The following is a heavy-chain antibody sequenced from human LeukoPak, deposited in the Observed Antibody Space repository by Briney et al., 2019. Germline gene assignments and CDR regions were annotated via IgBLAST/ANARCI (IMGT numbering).Heavy chain of an antibody. CDR3: ARDFSETLGV. CDR2: ISASSAYM. CDR1: GFTFSSYS. Sequence: GGSLRLSCAASGFTFSSYSMNWVRQAPGKGLEWVSSISASSAYMYYAASVKGRHTISRDNAKNSLYLQMNSLRAEDTAVYYCARDFSETLGVWGQGTLVTVSS. D-gene: IGHD3-10*01. V-gene: IGHV3-21*01. J-gene: IGHJ4*02.